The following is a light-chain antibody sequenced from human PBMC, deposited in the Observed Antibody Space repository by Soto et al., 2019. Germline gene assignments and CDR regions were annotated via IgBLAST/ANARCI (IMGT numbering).Light chain of an antibody. CDR2: DAS. J-gene: IGKJ2*01. Sequence: DIQMTQSPSPLSASVGDRVTITCQASQDIQNYINWYQHTPGKAPKLLIFDASNLQPGVASRFSGRASGTDFFLTIISLQPEDFATYFCQQHHDFPYTFGQGTTLDIK. CDR1: QDIQNY. V-gene: IGKV1-33*01. CDR3: QQHHDFPYT.